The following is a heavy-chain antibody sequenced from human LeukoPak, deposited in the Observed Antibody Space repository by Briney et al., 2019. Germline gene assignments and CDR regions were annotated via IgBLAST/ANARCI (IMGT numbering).Heavy chain of an antibody. J-gene: IGHJ4*02. D-gene: IGHD5/OR15-5a*01. V-gene: IGHV4-34*01. CDR3: ARDYGDVYD. Sequence: PSETLSLTCTVYGGSFSGYYWSWIRQPPGTGLQWIGEIDHNGNTNYIPSLKSRITISVDTSKNQFSLRLTSVTAADTAVYYCARDYGDVYDGGQGTLVTVSS. CDR1: GGSFSGYY. CDR2: IDHNGNT.